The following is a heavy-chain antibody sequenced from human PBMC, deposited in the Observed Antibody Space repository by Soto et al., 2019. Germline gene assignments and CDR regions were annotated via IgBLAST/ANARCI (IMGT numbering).Heavy chain of an antibody. Sequence: PSETLSLTCTVSGGSINNVGYYWGWIRQSPGKGLEWIGNIYSSGSTYYNPSLKSRVTISVDTSKSQFSLKLSSLIAADTGVYYCARLRTSMGDWDYRGLGTPVTVST. V-gene: IGHV4-39*01. CDR1: GGSINNVGYY. CDR3: ARLRTSMGDWDY. D-gene: IGHD3-16*01. J-gene: IGHJ4*02. CDR2: IYSSGST.